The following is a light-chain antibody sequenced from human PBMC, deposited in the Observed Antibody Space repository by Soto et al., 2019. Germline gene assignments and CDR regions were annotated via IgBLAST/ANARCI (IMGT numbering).Light chain of an antibody. J-gene: IGLJ1*01. Sequence: QSALTQPPSASGSPGQSVTISCTGTSSDVGGYNYVSWYQQHPGKAPKLMIYEVSKRPSGVPDRFSGSKSGNTASLTVSGLQAEDEADYYCSSLTTRFTYVFGTGTKVTVL. CDR3: SSLTTRFTYV. CDR1: SSDVGGYNY. CDR2: EVS. V-gene: IGLV2-8*01.